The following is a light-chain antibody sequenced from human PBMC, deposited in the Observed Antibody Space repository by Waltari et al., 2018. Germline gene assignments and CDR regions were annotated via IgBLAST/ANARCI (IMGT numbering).Light chain of an antibody. V-gene: IGLV7-43*01. J-gene: IGLJ3*02. CDR1: TGAITSGFY. Sequence: QTVVTQEPSLTVSPGGTVTLTCASSTGAITSGFYPSWFQQKPGKPPSALMYSTNNRHYGTPARCSGSLLGSKAALTLSGVQVEDEAEYYCLLYYGGAQVFGGGTKLTVL. CDR3: LLYYGGAQV. CDR2: STN.